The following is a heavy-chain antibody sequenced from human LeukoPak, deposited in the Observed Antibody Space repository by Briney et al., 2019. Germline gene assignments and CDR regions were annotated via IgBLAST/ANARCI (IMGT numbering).Heavy chain of an antibody. Sequence: SETLSLTCSVSGGSSISAISYWSWLSQHPGKGLEWIGYILYSGRTDYNPSLKSRVTMSLFTSTTQFSLKLNSVTAEDTAIYYWARQTPDTVTAAPGPVDIGGQGTGVTVSS. D-gene: IGHD4-17*01. CDR1: GGSSISAISY. J-gene: IGHJ3*02. CDR3: ARQTPDTVTAAPGPVDI. V-gene: IGHV4-31*03. CDR2: ILYSGRT.